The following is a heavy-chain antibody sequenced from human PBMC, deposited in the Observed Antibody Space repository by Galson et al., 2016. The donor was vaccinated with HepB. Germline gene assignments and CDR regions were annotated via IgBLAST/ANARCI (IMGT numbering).Heavy chain of an antibody. Sequence: SLRLSCAASGFTFSSYAMTWVRQAPGKGLEWVSGISGRGSNTYHAHAVKGRFTISRDNSNNTLYLQVNSLRAEDTALYFCARYSDSWAPFDYWGQGSLVTVSS. D-gene: IGHD6-13*01. CDR2: ISGRGSNT. CDR1: GFTFSSYA. CDR3: ARYSDSWAPFDY. J-gene: IGHJ4*02. V-gene: IGHV3-23*01.